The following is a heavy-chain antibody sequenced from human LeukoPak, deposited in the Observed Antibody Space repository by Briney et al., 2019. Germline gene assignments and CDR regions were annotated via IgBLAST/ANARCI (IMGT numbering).Heavy chain of an antibody. CDR3: ATITSSSPRYYAFDI. Sequence: ATVKISCKASGYTFTDYYMHWVQQAPGKGLEWMGRVDPEDGETIYAEKFQGRVTITADTSTDTAYMELSSLRSEDTAVYYCATITSSSPRYYAFDIWGQGTMVTVSS. D-gene: IGHD6-6*01. V-gene: IGHV1-69-2*01. CDR1: GYTFTDYY. J-gene: IGHJ3*02. CDR2: VDPEDGET.